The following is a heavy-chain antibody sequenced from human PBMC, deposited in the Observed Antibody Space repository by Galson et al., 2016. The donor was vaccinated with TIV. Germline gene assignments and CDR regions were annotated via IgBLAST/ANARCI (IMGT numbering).Heavy chain of an antibody. D-gene: IGHD6-19*01. J-gene: IGHJ4*02. V-gene: IGHV3-7*01. CDR3: ARDVGRAVAGRGLFDY. Sequence: SLRISCAASGFTFSSCWMSWVRQAPGKGLEWVASIKQDGSEKYYVDSVKGRFTISRDNGQNSLYLQMNSLTAEDTAVYYCARDVGRAVAGRGLFDYWGQGTLVTVSS. CDR2: IKQDGSEK. CDR1: GFTFSSCW.